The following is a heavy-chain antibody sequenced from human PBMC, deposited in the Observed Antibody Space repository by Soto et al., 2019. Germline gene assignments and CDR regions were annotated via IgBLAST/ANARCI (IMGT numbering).Heavy chain of an antibody. CDR2: IYYSGST. J-gene: IGHJ4*02. CDR1: GGSISSYY. D-gene: IGHD3-22*01. CDR3: AGYYDSRENYFDY. V-gene: IGHV4-59*01. Sequence: SETLSLTCTVSGGSISSYYWSWIRQPPGKGLEWIGYIYYSGSTNYNPSLKSRVTISVDTSKNQFSLKLSSVTAADTAVYYCAGYYDSRENYFDYWGQGTLVTVSS.